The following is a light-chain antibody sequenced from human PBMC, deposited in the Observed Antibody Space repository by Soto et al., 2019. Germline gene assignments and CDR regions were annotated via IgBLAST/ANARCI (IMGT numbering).Light chain of an antibody. CDR1: QSISSY. J-gene: IGKJ1*01. CDR2: AAS. CDR3: QQSYSSWT. V-gene: IGKV1-39*01. Sequence: DIHMTQSPSSLSASLGDRVTITCRASQSISSYLNWYQQKPGKAPKLLIYAASSLQSGVPSRFSGSGSGTDFTLTISSLQPEDFATFYCQQSYSSWTFGQGTKV.